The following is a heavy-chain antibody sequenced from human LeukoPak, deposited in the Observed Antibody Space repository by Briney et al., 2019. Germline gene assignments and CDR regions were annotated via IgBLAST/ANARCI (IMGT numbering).Heavy chain of an antibody. J-gene: IGHJ4*02. V-gene: IGHV3-23*01. CDR2: IGGRDGST. CDR3: AKGHYYGSGSLDY. Sequence: GGSLRLSCAASGFTLSSYGMSWVRQAPEKGLEWVSAIGGRDGSTYYADSVKGRFTISRDNSKNTLYVQMNSLRAEDTAVYYCAKGHYYGSGSLDYWGQGTLVTVSS. D-gene: IGHD3-10*01. CDR1: GFTLSSYG.